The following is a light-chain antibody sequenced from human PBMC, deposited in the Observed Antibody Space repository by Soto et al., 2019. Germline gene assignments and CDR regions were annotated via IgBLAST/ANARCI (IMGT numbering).Light chain of an antibody. CDR3: SSYAGSSNFV. CDR2: EVN. J-gene: IGLJ1*01. CDR1: SSDVGGYNY. V-gene: IGLV2-8*01. Sequence: QSALTQPPSASGSPGQSVTISCTGTSSDVGGYNYVSWYQQHPGKAPELMIYEVNKRPSGVPDRFSGSESGNTASLTVSGLQAEDEADYYCSSYAGSSNFVFGTGTKVTVL.